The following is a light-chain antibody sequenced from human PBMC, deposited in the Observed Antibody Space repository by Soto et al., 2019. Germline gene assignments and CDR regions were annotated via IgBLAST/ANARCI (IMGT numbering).Light chain of an antibody. CDR2: GAS. CDR3: QQAYNFPRA. V-gene: IGKV1-39*01. CDR1: QSIDMY. Sequence: DVQMTQSPSSLSASVGDRVTITCRASQSIDMYLSWYQQKPGKAPRLLIYGASSLHSGVPLRFSGSGSGTDFTFTISSLQPDDIATYFCQQAYNFPRAFGHGTKVDIK. J-gene: IGKJ1*01.